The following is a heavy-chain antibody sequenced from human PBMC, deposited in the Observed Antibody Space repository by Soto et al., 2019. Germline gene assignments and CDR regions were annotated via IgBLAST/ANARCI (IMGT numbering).Heavy chain of an antibody. CDR3: SRFIMVGGWFDPNYYHGMDV. V-gene: IGHV1-18*01. D-gene: IGHD6-19*01. Sequence: QVQLVQSGAEVKKPGASVTVSCKTSGYTFSNYGINWVRQAPGQGLEWMGWISGSNGNTNYAQTFQGRVTMTTDTSTGTVYIELRSLKSDDTAIYYCSRFIMVGGWFDPNYYHGMDVWGQGTTVTVSS. CDR2: ISGSNGNT. CDR1: GYTFSNYG. J-gene: IGHJ6*02.